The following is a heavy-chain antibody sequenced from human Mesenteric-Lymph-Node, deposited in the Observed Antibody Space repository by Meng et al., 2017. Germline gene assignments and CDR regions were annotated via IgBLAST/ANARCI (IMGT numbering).Heavy chain of an antibody. Sequence: ASVKVSCKASGYTFTSYGISWVRQAPGQGLEWMGWINPNSGGTNYAQKFQGRVTMTRDTSISTAYMELSGLRSDDTAVYYCARDLYYYDSSGYYYNWFDPWGQGTLVTVSS. CDR1: GYTFTSYG. CDR3: ARDLYYYDSSGYYYNWFDP. J-gene: IGHJ5*02. CDR2: INPNSGGT. D-gene: IGHD3-22*01. V-gene: IGHV1-2*02.